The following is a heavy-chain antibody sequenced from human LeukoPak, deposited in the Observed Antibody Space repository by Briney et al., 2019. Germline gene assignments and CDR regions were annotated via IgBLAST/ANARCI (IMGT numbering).Heavy chain of an antibody. V-gene: IGHV3-21*01. CDR2: ISSSSSYI. D-gene: IGHD3-22*01. CDR3: ARTITMIVVDVVFDY. J-gene: IGHJ4*02. CDR1: GFTFSSYS. Sequence: GGSLRLSCAASGFTFSSYSMNWVRQAPGKGLEWVSSISSSSSYIYYADSVKGRFTISRDNAKNSLYLQMNSLRAEDTAVYCCARTITMIVVDVVFDYWGQGTLVTVS.